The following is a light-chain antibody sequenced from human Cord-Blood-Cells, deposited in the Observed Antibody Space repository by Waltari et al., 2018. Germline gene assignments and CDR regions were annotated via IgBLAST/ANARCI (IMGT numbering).Light chain of an antibody. CDR1: QSISSW. CDR3: QQYNSYSPT. J-gene: IGKJ2*01. CDR2: DAS. Sequence: IQMHQSPSTLSASVPDRVTITCRASQSISSWLAWYQQKPGKAPKLLIYDASSLESGVPSRFSGSGSGTEFTLTISSLQPDDFATYYCQQYNSYSPTFGQGTKLEIK. V-gene: IGKV1-5*01.